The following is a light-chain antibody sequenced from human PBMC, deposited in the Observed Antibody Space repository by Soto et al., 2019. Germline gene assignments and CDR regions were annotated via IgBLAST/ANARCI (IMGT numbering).Light chain of an antibody. Sequence: DIQMTQSPSSLSASVGDRVTITCRASQSISSYLNWYQQKPGKAPKLLIYAASSLQSGVPSRFSGSVSGTDFTLTISSLQPEDFATYYCQQTYSTPPTFGGGTKVDIK. V-gene: IGKV1-39*01. CDR1: QSISSY. J-gene: IGKJ4*01. CDR2: AAS. CDR3: QQTYSTPPT.